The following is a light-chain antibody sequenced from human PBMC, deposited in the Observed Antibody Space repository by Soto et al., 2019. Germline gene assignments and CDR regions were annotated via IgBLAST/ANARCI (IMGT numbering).Light chain of an antibody. V-gene: IGLV1-51*01. J-gene: IGLJ2*01. CDR2: DNN. Sequence: QSAFTQPPSVSAAPGQKVTISFSGSISNIGTNYVSWYQQLPGTAPKLLIYDNNKRPSGIPDRFSVSKSGPSGTLDITGLQTGDEADYYCATWDYSLTGEVFGGGTKVTVL. CDR3: ATWDYSLTGEV. CDR1: ISNIGTNY.